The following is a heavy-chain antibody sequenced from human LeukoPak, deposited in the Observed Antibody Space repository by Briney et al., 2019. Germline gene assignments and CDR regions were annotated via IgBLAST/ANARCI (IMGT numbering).Heavy chain of an antibody. CDR2: INPSGGNT. J-gene: IGHJ3*02. D-gene: IGHD1-26*01. V-gene: IGHV1-46*01. CDR3: ARDKGDYIGSYLVEYAFDI. CDR1: GYIFTSYY. Sequence: ASVKVSCKASGYIFTSYYIHWVRQAPGQGLEWVGIINPSGGNTNYAQKFQGRVTMTRDMSTSTDYMELSSLRSEDTAIYYCARDKGDYIGSYLVEYAFDIWGQGTMVTVSS.